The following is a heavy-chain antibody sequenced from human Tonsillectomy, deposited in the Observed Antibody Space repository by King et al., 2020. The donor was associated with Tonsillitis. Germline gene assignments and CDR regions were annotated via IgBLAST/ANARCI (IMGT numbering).Heavy chain of an antibody. V-gene: IGHV1-69*01. CDR3: ARNPGSCGSSICYPYYGLDV. CDR1: GGTFSKSL. Sequence: QLVQSGAEVRKPGSSVKVSCRASGGTFSKSLITWIRQAPGQGLEWMGEFIPIFGITKYAQKFQGRVTIIADESTSTAYMELSSLRSEDTAVYYCARNPGSCGSSICYPYYGLDVWGQGTTVTVSS. J-gene: IGHJ6*02. CDR2: FIPIFGIT. D-gene: IGHD2-2*01.